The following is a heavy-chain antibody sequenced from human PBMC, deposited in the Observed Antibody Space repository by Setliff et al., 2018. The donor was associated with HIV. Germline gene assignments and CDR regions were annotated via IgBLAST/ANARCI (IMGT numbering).Heavy chain of an antibody. J-gene: IGHJ3*02. D-gene: IGHD4-4*01. CDR1: GFTFSSYG. CDR3: VRDLTTIVTRKVFDI. V-gene: IGHV3-30*02. Sequence: PGGSLRLSCAASGFTFSSYGMHWVRQAPGKGLEWVALIGYDGSNKYYADSVKGRFTISRDNSKNTLYVQMNSLRADDTAVYYCVRDLTTIVTRKVFDIWGQGTMVTVSS. CDR2: IGYDGSNK.